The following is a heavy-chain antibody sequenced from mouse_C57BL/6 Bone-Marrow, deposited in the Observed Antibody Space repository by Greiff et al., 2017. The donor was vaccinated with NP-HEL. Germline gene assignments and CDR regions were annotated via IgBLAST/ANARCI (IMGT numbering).Heavy chain of an antibody. CDR1: GYTFTSYW. V-gene: IGHV1-50*01. CDR2: IDPSDSYT. Sequence: VQLQQPGAELVKPGASVKLSCKASGYTFTSYWMLWIKQRPGQGLEWIGEIDPSDSYTNCNQKFKGKATLTVDISSSTAYMQLSSLTSEDSAVYFCARGDAFAYWGQGTLVTVSA. CDR3: ARGDAFAY. D-gene: IGHD3-3*01. J-gene: IGHJ3*01.